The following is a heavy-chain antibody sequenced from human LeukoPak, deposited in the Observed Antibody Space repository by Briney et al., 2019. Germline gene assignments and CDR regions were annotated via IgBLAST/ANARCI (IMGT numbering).Heavy chain of an antibody. CDR3: ARHGSGSYHTIDY. Sequence: ASVKVSCEASGYTFTGYYMHWVRQAPGQGLEWMGWINPNSGGTNYAQKFQGRVTMTRDTSISTAYMELSRLRSDDTAVYYCARHGSGSYHTIDYWGQGTLVTVSS. CDR1: GYTFTGYY. D-gene: IGHD3-10*01. CDR2: INPNSGGT. V-gene: IGHV1-2*02. J-gene: IGHJ4*02.